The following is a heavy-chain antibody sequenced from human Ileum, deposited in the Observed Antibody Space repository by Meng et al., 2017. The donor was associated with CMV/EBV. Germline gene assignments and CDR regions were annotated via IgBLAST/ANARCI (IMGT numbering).Heavy chain of an antibody. CDR1: GFSITNTY. CDR3: ARDSWDC. Sequence: GGSLRLSCTASGFSITNTYMTWVRQAPGKGLEWVSVFYSDGNTYHADSVKGRFTITRDSSRNTVYLQMNSLRTEDTAVYYCARDSWDCCGQSTLVTVSS. J-gene: IGHJ4*02. V-gene: IGHV3-66*02. CDR2: FYSDGNT.